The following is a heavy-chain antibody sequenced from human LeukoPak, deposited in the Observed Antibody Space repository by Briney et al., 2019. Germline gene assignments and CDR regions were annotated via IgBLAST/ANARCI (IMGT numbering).Heavy chain of an antibody. V-gene: IGHV3-23*01. CDR2: ISGSGGST. CDR3: AKDYCGGDCYSGAFDI. Sequence: GGSLRLSCAASGFTFSSYAMSWVRQAPGKGLEWVSAISGSGGSTYYADSVKGRFTISRGNSKNTLYLQMNSLRAEDTAVYYCAKDYCGGDCYSGAFDIWGQGTMVTVSS. CDR1: GFTFSSYA. D-gene: IGHD2-21*02. J-gene: IGHJ3*02.